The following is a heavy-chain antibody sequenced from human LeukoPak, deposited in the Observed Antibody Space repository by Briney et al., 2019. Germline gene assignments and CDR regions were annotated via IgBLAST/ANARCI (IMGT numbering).Heavy chain of an antibody. Sequence: GASVKVSCKASGYTFTSYYMHWVRQAPGQGLEWMGIINPSGGSTSYAQKFQGRVTMTRDMSTSTVYMELSSLRSEDTAVYYCARLPHDYGDYDFSASCYWGQGTLVTVSS. CDR1: GYTFTSYY. V-gene: IGHV1-46*01. CDR3: ARLPHDYGDYDFSASCY. CDR2: INPSGGST. J-gene: IGHJ4*02. D-gene: IGHD4-17*01.